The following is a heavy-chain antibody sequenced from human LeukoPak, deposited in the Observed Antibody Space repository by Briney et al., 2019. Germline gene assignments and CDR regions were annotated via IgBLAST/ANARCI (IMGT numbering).Heavy chain of an antibody. V-gene: IGHV3-49*04. Sequence: GRSLRLSCTASGFTFGDYAMSWVRQAPGKGLEWVGFIRSKAYGGTTEYAASVKGRFTISRDDSKSIAYLQMNSLKTEDTAVYYCTRDTSLRITMVRGSPGYYYGMDVWGQGTTVTVSS. D-gene: IGHD3-10*01. CDR3: TRDTSLRITMVRGSPGYYYGMDV. CDR2: IRSKAYGGTT. CDR1: GFTFGDYA. J-gene: IGHJ6*02.